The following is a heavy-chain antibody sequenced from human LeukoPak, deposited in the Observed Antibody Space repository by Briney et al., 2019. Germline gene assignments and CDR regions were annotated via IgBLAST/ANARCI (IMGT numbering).Heavy chain of an antibody. J-gene: IGHJ5*02. Sequence: PSETLSLTCTVSGGSISSYYWSWIRQPPGKGLEWIGYIYYSGSTNYNPSLKSRVTISVDTSKNQFSLKLRSVTAADTAVYYCARGGSTSYREFLYNWFDPWGQGTLVTVSS. CDR3: ARGGSTSYREFLYNWFDP. CDR2: IYYSGST. CDR1: GGSISSYY. V-gene: IGHV4-59*01. D-gene: IGHD3-10*01.